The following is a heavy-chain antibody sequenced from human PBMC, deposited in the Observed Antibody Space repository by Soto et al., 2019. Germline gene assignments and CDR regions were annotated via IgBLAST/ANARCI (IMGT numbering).Heavy chain of an antibody. CDR3: ARRTLRYSGYAPVKGWDY. D-gene: IGHD5-12*01. CDR2: IFSNDEN. V-gene: IGHV2-26*01. J-gene: IGHJ4*02. CDR1: GFSLSNARMG. Sequence: QVTLKESGPVLVKPTETLTLTCTVSGFSLSNARMGVSWIRQPPGKALEWLAHIFSNDENSYSTSRKSRLTITKDTAIRQVVLTMTTMDPVDTATYYRARRTLRYSGYAPVKGWDYWGQGTLVTVSS.